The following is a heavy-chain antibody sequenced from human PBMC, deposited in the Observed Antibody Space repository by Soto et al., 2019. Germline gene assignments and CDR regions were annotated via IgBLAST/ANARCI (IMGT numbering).Heavy chain of an antibody. CDR3: ATRMYYDRSGYHPG. CDR1: GFTFSSYS. D-gene: IGHD3-22*01. Sequence: PGGSLRLSCVASGFTFSSYSVNWVRQAPGKGLEWLSYISTSSSTIYYADSVKGRFTISRDNAKNSLYLQMNSLRDEDTAVYYCATRMYYDRSGYHPGWGQRTLVTVSS. V-gene: IGHV3-48*02. J-gene: IGHJ4*02. CDR2: ISTSSSTI.